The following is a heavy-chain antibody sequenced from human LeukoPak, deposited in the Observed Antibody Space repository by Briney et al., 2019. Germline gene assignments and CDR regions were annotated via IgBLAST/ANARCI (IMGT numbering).Heavy chain of an antibody. D-gene: IGHD4-11*01. CDR2: IIPIFGTA. CDR1: GGTFSSYA. Sequence: ASVNVSCTASGGTFSSYAISWVRQAPGQGLEWMGGIIPIFGTANYAQKFQGRVTITADESTSTAYMELSSLRSEDTAVYYCARNTGLQVGFDPWGQGTLVTVSS. CDR3: ARNTGLQVGFDP. V-gene: IGHV1-69*13. J-gene: IGHJ5*02.